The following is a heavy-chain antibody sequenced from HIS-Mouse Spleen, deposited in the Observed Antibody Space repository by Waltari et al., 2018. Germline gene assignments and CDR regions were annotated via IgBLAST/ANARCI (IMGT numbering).Heavy chain of an antibody. CDR3: AREIPYSSSWYDWYFDL. V-gene: IGHV4-39*07. Sequence: QLQLQESGPGLVKPSETLSLTCTVSGGSIRLSSYYWGWLRQPPGKGLEWIGCIYYSGSTYYNPSLKSRVTISVDTSKNQFSLKLSSVTAADTAVYYCAREIPYSSSWYDWYFDLWGRGTLVTVSS. J-gene: IGHJ2*01. CDR2: IYYSGST. D-gene: IGHD6-13*01. CDR1: GGSIRLSSYY.